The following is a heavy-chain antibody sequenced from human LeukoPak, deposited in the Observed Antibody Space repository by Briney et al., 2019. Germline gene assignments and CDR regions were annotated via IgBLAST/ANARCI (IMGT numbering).Heavy chain of an antibody. J-gene: IGHJ4*02. CDR3: AKDTVRGDFDY. CDR1: GLTFSSYA. CDR2: ISGTGIYI. Sequence: GGSLRLSCGASGLTFSSYAMSWVRQAPGKGLVWVSAISGTGIYIYHADSVKGRFTISRDNSKNTLYLQMNSLRVEDTAIYYCAKDTVRGDFDYWGQGTLVTVSS. D-gene: IGHD3-10*01. V-gene: IGHV3-23*01.